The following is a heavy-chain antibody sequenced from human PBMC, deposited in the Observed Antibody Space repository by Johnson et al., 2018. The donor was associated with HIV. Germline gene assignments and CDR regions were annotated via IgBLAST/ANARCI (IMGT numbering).Heavy chain of an antibody. CDR1: GFTFSSYP. J-gene: IGHJ3*02. CDR3: ARDSGSSWTSHAFDI. Sequence: QVQLVESGGGAVQPGRSLRLSCAASGFTFSSYPMHWVRQAPGTGLEWVSVLFSGDTTYYADSVKGRFTISRDHSKNTLYLQMNSLRAEDTAVYYCARDSGSSWTSHAFDIWGQGTVVTVSS. D-gene: IGHD6-13*01. V-gene: IGHV3-NL1*01. CDR2: LFSGDTT.